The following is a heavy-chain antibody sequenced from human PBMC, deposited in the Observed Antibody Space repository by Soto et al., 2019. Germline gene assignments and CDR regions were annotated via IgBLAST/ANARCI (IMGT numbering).Heavy chain of an antibody. J-gene: IGHJ3*02. Sequence: QVQLVQSGAEVKKPGSSVKVSCKASGGTFSSYAISWVRQAPGQGLEWMGGIIPIFGTAHYAQKFQGRVTITADESTSTAYMELSSLSCAVTAVYYFARVRIRLGVVTAIARSAFDIWGQGTMVTVSS. CDR3: ARVRIRLGVVTAIARSAFDI. CDR1: GGTFSSYA. CDR2: IIPIFGTA. V-gene: IGHV1-69*01. D-gene: IGHD2-21*02.